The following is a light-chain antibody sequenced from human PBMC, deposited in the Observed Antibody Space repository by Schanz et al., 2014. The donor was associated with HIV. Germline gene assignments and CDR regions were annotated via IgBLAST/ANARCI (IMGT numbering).Light chain of an antibody. CDR3: ATWDATVSAVL. CDR2: ANH. Sequence: QSVLTQPPSVSAAPGQKVTIACSGSAFNIGQNFVSWYQHLPGTAPKLLIYANHERPSEIPDRFSASRTGTSATLAIIGLQSADEAAYYCATWDATVSAVLFGGGTKLTVL. J-gene: IGLJ2*01. V-gene: IGLV1-51*01. CDR1: AFNIGQNF.